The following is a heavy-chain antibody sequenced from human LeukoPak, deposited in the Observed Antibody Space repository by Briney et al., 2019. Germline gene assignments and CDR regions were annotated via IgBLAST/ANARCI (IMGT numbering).Heavy chain of an antibody. CDR2: INPNSAGT. CDR3: ARDSRDSSGYPGDY. V-gene: IGHV1-2*02. CDR1: GYTFTGYY. D-gene: IGHD3-22*01. Sequence: ASAKVSCKASGYTFTGYYMHWVRQAPGQGLEWMGWINPNSAGTNYAQKFQGRVTMTRDMSTSTVYMELSSLRSEDTAVYYCARDSRDSSGYPGDYWGQGTLVTVSS. J-gene: IGHJ4*02.